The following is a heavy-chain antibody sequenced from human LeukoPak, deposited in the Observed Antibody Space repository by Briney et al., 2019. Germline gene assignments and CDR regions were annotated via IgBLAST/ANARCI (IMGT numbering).Heavy chain of an antibody. CDR1: GFAFSSYE. D-gene: IGHD4-11*01. V-gene: IGHV3-48*03. J-gene: IGHJ4*02. CDR2: VSRSGNNI. Sequence: SGGSLTLSCAASGFAFSSYEMNWVRQAPGKGLEWVSYVSRSGNNIYYADSVKGRFTISRDNAKNSLYLQMNSLSAEDTAVYYCARDSESYSKHVEYWGQGTLVTVSS. CDR3: ARDSESYSKHVEY.